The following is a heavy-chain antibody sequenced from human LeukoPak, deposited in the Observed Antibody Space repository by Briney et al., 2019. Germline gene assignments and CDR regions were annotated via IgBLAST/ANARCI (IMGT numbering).Heavy chain of an antibody. V-gene: IGHV4-34*01. CDR2: INHSGST. J-gene: IGHJ4*02. CDR1: GGSFSGYY. Sequence: PSETLSLTCAVYGGSFSGYYWSWIRHPPGKGLEWIGEINHSGSTNYNPSLKSRVTISVDTSKNQFSLKLSSVTAADTAVYYCARGRDNDYWGQGTLVTVSS. D-gene: IGHD3-9*01. CDR3: ARGRDNDY.